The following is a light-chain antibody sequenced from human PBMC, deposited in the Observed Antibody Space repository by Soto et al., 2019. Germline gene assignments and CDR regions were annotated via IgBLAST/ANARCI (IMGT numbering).Light chain of an antibody. CDR3: QQTYTAPRT. CDR1: QSITIY. J-gene: IGKJ1*01. CDR2: GAS. V-gene: IGKV1-39*01. Sequence: DIQMTQSPSSLSASVGDRVTITCRASQSITIYLNWYQQQPGKAPRLLIYGASTLQTGVPSRLSGSGSMTDFTLTISDLQPEDFATYYCQQTYTAPRTFGQGTNVDI.